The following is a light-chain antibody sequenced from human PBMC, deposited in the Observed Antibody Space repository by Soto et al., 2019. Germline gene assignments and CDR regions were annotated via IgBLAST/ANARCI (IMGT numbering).Light chain of an antibody. CDR1: SSDVGGYNY. V-gene: IGLV2-14*01. CDR2: EVS. J-gene: IGLJ2*01. CDR3: SSYTINSTPVV. Sequence: QSVLTQPASVSGSPGQSITISCTGTSSDVGGYNYVSWYQQHPGKAPKLMIYEVSNRPSGVSNRFSGSKSGNTASLTISGLQAEDEADYYCSSYTINSTPVVFGGGTKVTV.